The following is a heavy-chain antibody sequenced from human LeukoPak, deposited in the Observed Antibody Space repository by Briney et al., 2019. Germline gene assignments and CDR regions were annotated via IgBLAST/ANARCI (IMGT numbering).Heavy chain of an antibody. Sequence: SETLSLTCAVYGGSFSGYYWSWIRQPPGKGLEWIGEINHSGSTNYNPSLKSRVTISVDTPKNQFSRKLSSVTAADTAVYYCARGLWSFDYWGQGTLVTVSS. J-gene: IGHJ4*02. V-gene: IGHV4-34*01. CDR3: ARGLWSFDY. D-gene: IGHD3-10*01. CDR1: GGSFSGYY. CDR2: INHSGST.